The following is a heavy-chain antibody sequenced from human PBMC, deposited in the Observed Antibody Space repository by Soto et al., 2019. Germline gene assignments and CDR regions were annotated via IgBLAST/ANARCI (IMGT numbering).Heavy chain of an antibody. V-gene: IGHV3-23*01. J-gene: IGHJ4*02. CDR3: AKDWRLDY. Sequence: HPGGSLRLSCAASGFTFSSYAMNWVRQAPGKGLEWVSDISRSGDGTHYADSVKGRFTISRDNSKNTLYLQMNSLRAEDTAVYYCAKDWRLDYWGQGTKVTVSS. D-gene: IGHD2-21*02. CDR2: ISRSGDGT. CDR1: GFTFSSYA.